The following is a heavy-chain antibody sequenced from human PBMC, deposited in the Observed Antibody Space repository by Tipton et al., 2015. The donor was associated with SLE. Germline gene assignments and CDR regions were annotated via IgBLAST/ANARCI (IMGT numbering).Heavy chain of an antibody. Sequence: SLRLSCAASGFTFSSYAMSWVRQAPGKGLEWVSAISGSGGSTYYADSVKGRFTISRDNSKNTLHLQMNSLRAEDTAVYYCARDGAGVAGSDAFDIWGQGTMVTVSS. D-gene: IGHD6-19*01. J-gene: IGHJ3*02. CDR2: ISGSGGST. CDR1: GFTFSSYA. CDR3: ARDGAGVAGSDAFDI. V-gene: IGHV3-23*01.